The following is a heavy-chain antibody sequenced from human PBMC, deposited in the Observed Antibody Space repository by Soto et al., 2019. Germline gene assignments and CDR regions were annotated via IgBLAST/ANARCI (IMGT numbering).Heavy chain of an antibody. CDR2: IIPIFGTA. D-gene: IGHD3-22*01. V-gene: IGHV1-69*19. Sequence: QVQLVQSGAEVKKPGSSVKVSCKTSGGTFSSYAISWVRQAPGQGLEWMGGIIPIFGTANYAQKFQGRVTITAAESTSPAYMELSSFRSEDTAVYYCARDRDYYDSSGYYYFDYWGQGTLVTVSS. CDR1: GGTFSSYA. CDR3: ARDRDYYDSSGYYYFDY. J-gene: IGHJ4*02.